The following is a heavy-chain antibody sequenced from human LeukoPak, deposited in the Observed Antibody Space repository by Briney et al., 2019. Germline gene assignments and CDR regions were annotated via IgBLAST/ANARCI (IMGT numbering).Heavy chain of an antibody. D-gene: IGHD6-19*01. CDR2: IQYDGSNK. V-gene: IGHV3-30*02. CDR3: AKLSSLNYFDY. CDR1: GFTFSSYG. Sequence: GGSLRLSCAASGFTFSSYGMHWVRQAPGKGLEWVAFIQYDGSNKYYADSVKGRFTISRDNSKKMVYLQMNSLRAEDTGVFYCAKLSSLNYFDYWGQGTLVTVSS. J-gene: IGHJ4*02.